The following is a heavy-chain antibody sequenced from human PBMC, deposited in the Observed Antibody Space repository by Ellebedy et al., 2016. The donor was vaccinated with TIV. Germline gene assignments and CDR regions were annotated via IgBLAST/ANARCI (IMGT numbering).Heavy chain of an antibody. CDR1: GFTFSDNA. J-gene: IGHJ4*02. Sequence: PGGSLTLSCAASGFTFSDNAMTWVRQAPGKGLEWVSAITASGSRHYADSVKGRFTISRDNSKNTVYLQMSSLRADDTAVYYCGKEILVVVTPALDHWGQGTLVTVSS. CDR3: GKEILVVVTPALDH. V-gene: IGHV3-23*01. CDR2: ITASGSR. D-gene: IGHD3-22*01.